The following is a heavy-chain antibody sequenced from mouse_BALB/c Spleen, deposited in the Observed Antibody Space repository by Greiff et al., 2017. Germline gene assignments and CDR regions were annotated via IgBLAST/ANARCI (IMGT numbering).Heavy chain of an antibody. CDR1: GYTFTSYW. CDR3: ALTTAFDY. CDR2: INPSTGYT. Sequence: VQLQQSGAELAKPGASVKMSCKASGYTFTSYWMHWVKQRPGQGLEWIGYINPSTGYTEYNQKFKDKATLTADKSSSTAYMQLSSLTSEDSAVYYCALTTAFDYWGQGTTLTVSS. D-gene: IGHD1-2*01. J-gene: IGHJ2*01. V-gene: IGHV1-7*01.